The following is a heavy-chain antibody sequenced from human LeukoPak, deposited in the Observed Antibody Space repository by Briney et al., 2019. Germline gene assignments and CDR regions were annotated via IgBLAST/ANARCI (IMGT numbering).Heavy chain of an antibody. CDR3: ARDWADDFWSGYYLHYYYMDV. CDR1: GFTFSSYS. D-gene: IGHD3-3*01. J-gene: IGHJ6*03. CDR2: ISSSGSTI. Sequence: GGSLRLSCAASGFTFSSYSMNWVRQAPGKGLEWVSYISSSGSTIYYADSVKGRFTISRDNAKNSLYLQMNSLRAEDTAVYYCARDWADDFWSGYYLHYYYMDVWGKGTTVTVSS. V-gene: IGHV3-48*04.